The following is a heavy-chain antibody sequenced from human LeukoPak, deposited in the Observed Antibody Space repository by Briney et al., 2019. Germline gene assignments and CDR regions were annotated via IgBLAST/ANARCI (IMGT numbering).Heavy chain of an antibody. CDR2: IKQDESEK. D-gene: IGHD2-8*01. Sequence: GGSLRLSCAASGFTFSSYWMSWVRQAPGKGLEWVANIKQDESEKYYVDSVKGRFTSSRENAKNSLYLQMNSLRVEDTAIYYCARLRWICTDGACYTGFEYWGQGTLVTVSS. CDR1: GFTFSSYW. V-gene: IGHV3-7*01. CDR3: ARLRWICTDGACYTGFEY. J-gene: IGHJ4*02.